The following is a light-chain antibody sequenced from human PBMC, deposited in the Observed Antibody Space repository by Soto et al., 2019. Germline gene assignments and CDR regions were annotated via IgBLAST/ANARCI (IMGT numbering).Light chain of an antibody. V-gene: IGKV1-6*01. CDR2: AAA. J-gene: IGKJ4*01. CDR3: LQDYSYPLT. CDR1: QGIRND. Sequence: AIPMTQSPPSLSASVGDRVTITCRASQGIRNDLGWYQQKPGKAPKLLIYAAATLQVGVPSRYSGRGSGTDFTLTISTLQTEDSATYYCLQDYSYPLTFSGGTKVEIK.